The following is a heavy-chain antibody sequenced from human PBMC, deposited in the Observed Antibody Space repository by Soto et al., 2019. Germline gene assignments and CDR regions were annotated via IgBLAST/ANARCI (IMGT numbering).Heavy chain of an antibody. CDR1: GGSISSGGYY. V-gene: IGHV4-31*03. CDR3: ARGGFGDYNDAFDI. Sequence: QVQLQESGPGLVKPSQTLSLTCTVSGGSISSGGYYWSWIRQHPGKGLEWIGYIYYSGSTYYNPSLKSRVTISVDTSKNQFSLKLSSVTAADTAVYYCARGGFGDYNDAFDIWGQGTMVTVSS. J-gene: IGHJ3*02. D-gene: IGHD4-17*01. CDR2: IYYSGST.